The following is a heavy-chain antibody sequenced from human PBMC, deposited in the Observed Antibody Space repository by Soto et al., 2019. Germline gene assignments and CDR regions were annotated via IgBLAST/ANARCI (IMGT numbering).Heavy chain of an antibody. Sequence: GASVKVSCTASGYTFTSYGISWVRQAPGQGLEWMGWISAYNGNTNYAQKPQGRVTMSTDTTTSTAYMELRSLRSDDTAVYYCARDRSATVCVLGREWVDPWGKGTLVTIS. D-gene: IGHD2-8*02. V-gene: IGHV1-18*01. CDR1: GYTFTSYG. CDR2: ISAYNGNT. CDR3: ARDRSATVCVLGREWVDP. J-gene: IGHJ5*02.